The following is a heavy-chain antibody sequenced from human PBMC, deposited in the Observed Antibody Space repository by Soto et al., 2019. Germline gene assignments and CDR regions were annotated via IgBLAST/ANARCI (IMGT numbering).Heavy chain of an antibody. CDR2: MNPNNGDT. Sequence: QVQLVQSGAEVKKPGASVKVSCKASGYTFTSYDINWVRQATGQGLEWMGWMNPNNGDTGYVQTFQGRVTMTRDTSTCTAYMELSSLRSEDTAVYYCGRGERKGTPLESWGQGTLVTVSS. J-gene: IGHJ4*02. CDR1: GYTFTSYD. V-gene: IGHV1-8*01. CDR3: GRGERKGTPLES. D-gene: IGHD3-3*01.